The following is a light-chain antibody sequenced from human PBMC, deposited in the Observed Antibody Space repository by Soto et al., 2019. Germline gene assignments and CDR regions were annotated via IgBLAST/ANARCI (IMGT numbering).Light chain of an antibody. V-gene: IGLV1-40*01. J-gene: IGLJ2*01. CDR3: QSWDRSLSVV. Sequence: QSVLTQPPSVSGAPGQRVTISCTGSSSNIGAGYDVHWYQQLPGAAPKVLIYGNSNRPSGVPDRFSGSKSGTSASLAITWLQAEDEADYYCQSWDRSLSVVFGGGTKVNVL. CDR2: GNS. CDR1: SSNIGAGYD.